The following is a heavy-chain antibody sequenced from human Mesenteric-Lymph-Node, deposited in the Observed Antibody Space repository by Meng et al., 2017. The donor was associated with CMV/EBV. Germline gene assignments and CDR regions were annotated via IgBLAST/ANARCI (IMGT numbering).Heavy chain of an antibody. CDR2: IVGNGVNT. Sequence: GESLKISCAASAFTFSNYAMSWVRQAPGKGLEWVSAIVGNGVNTYYADSVEGRFIISRDNSKNMVYLQINSLRSEDTAVYYCAKVLDYDVWSGFQTGDIYYGMDVWGQGTTVTVPS. CDR1: AFTFSNYA. V-gene: IGHV3-23*01. CDR3: AKVLDYDVWSGFQTGDIYYGMDV. D-gene: IGHD3-3*01. J-gene: IGHJ6*02.